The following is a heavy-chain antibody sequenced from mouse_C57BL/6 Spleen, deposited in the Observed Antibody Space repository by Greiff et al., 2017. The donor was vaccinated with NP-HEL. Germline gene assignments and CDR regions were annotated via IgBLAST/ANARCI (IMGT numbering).Heavy chain of an antibody. D-gene: IGHD1-1*01. CDR1: GFTFSSYA. Sequence: LQQSGEGLVKPGGSLKLSCAASGFTFSSYAMSWVRQTPEKRLEWVAYISSGGDYIYYADTVKGRFTISRDNARNTLYLQMSSLKSEDTAMYYCTREGTTVVDWYFDVWGTGTTVTVSS. CDR2: ISSGGDYI. V-gene: IGHV5-9-1*02. J-gene: IGHJ1*03. CDR3: TREGTTVVDWYFDV.